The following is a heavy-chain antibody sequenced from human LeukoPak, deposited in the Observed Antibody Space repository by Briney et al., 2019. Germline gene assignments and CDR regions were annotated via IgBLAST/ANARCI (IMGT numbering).Heavy chain of an antibody. J-gene: IGHJ4*02. CDR2: IYYTGST. D-gene: IGHD2-15*01. CDR3: ARDCSGGSCFSGPFEY. CDR1: GCSISSSLYY. V-gene: IGHV4-39*02. Sequence: SETLSLTCTVSGCSISSSLYYWGWIRQPPGKGLEWLGSIYYTGSTYYNPSLNSRVTISVDTSKNQFALKLTSVTAADTAMYYCARDCSGGSCFSGPFEYWGQGSLVTVSS.